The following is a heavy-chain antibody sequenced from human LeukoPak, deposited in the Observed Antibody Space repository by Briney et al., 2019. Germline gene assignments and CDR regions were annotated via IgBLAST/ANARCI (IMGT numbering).Heavy chain of an antibody. CDR1: GFTFSDYY. J-gene: IGHJ5*02. D-gene: IGHD4/OR15-4a*01. Sequence: PGGSLRLSCAASGFTFSDYYMSWVRQAPGKGLEWVANIKQDGSEKVYVDSVKGRFTISRDNAKNSLYLQMNSLRAEDTAVYYCAREVLGPRGGFDPWGQGTLVTVSS. CDR2: IKQDGSEK. CDR3: AREVLGPRGGFDP. V-gene: IGHV3-7*01.